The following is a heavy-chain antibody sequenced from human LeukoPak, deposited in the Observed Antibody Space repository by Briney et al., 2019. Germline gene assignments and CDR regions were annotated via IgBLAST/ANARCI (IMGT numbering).Heavy chain of an antibody. V-gene: IGHV1-18*01. CDR3: ARDRFGVLRYFDWLLILDY. CDR1: GYTFTSYG. Sequence: GASVKVSCKASGYTFTSYGISWVRQAPGQGLEWMGWISVYNGNTNYAQKLQGRVTMTTDTSTSTAYMELRSLRSDDTAVYYCARDRFGVLRYFDWLLILDYWGQGTLVTVSS. D-gene: IGHD3-9*01. CDR2: ISVYNGNT. J-gene: IGHJ4*02.